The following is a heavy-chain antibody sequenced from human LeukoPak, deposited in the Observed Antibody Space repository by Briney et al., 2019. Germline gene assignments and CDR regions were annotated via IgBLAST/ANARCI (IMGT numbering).Heavy chain of an antibody. J-gene: IGHJ4*02. CDR2: IYSGDSDT. Sequence: KYGESLKISCKGSRYSFTSYWIGWVRQMPGKGLEWMGIIYSGDSDTRYSPSFQGQVTISADKSISTAYLQWSSLKASDTAMYYCARLLRNIAAAVYYFDNWGQGTLVTVSS. CDR3: ARLLRNIAAAVYYFDN. V-gene: IGHV5-51*01. CDR1: RYSFTSYW. D-gene: IGHD6-13*01.